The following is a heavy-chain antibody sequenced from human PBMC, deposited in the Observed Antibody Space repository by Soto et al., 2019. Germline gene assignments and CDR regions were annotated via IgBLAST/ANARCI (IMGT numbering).Heavy chain of an antibody. V-gene: IGHV4-39*01. J-gene: IGHJ5*02. Sequence: QLLLQESGPGLVKPSETLSLTCTVSGGSILDSTYYWAWIRQSPGKGLEWIGTIFYSGGTFYTPSLMRRVTMSVDTSNNQFSLKLSSVTAADTAVYYCARQASGYYYGWFDPWGQGTLVTVSS. CDR3: ARQASGYYYGWFDP. CDR2: IFYSGGT. D-gene: IGHD3-22*01. CDR1: GGSILDSTYY.